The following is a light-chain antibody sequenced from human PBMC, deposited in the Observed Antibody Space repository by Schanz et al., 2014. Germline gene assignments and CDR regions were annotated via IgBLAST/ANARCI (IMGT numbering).Light chain of an antibody. V-gene: IGLV2-8*01. Sequence: QSVLTQPPSASGSPGQSVTISCTGTSSDVGGYNYVSWYQQYPGKAPKLMIYDVSNRPSGVPDRFSGSKSGNTASLTVSGLQAEDEADYYCSSYAGSNNWVFGGGTKLTVL. CDR3: SSYAGSNNWV. CDR2: DVS. J-gene: IGLJ3*02. CDR1: SSDVGGYNY.